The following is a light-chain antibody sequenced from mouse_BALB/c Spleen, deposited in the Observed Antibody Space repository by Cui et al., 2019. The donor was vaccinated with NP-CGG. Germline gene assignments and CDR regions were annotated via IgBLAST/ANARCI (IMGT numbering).Light chain of an antibody. CDR3: ALWYSNHWV. CDR2: GTN. CDR1: TGAVTTSNY. V-gene: IGLV1*01. J-gene: IGLJ1*01. Sequence: QAVVTHESELTTSPGETVTFTCRSSTGAVTTSNYANWVQEKPDHLFTGLIGGTNNRAPGVPARFSGSLIGDKAALTITEAQTEDEAIYFCALWYSNHWVFGGGTKLTVL.